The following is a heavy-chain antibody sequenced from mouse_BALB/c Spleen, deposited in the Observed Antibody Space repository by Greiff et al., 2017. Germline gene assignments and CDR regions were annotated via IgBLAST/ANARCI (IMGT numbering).Heavy chain of an antibody. D-gene: IGHD4-1*01. J-gene: IGHJ3*01. V-gene: IGHV5-9-3*01. CDR3: ARQGSWDWFAY. CDR2: ISSGGSYT. CDR1: GFTFSSYA. Sequence: EVMLVESGGGLVKPGGSLKLSCAASGFTFSSYAMSWVRQTPEKRLEWVATISSGGSYTYYPDSVKGRFTISRDNAKNTLYLQMSSLRSEETAMYYCARQGSWDWFAYWGQGTLVTVSA.